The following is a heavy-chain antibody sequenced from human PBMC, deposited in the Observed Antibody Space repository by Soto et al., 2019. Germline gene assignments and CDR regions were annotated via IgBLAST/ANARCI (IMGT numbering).Heavy chain of an antibody. D-gene: IGHD1-1*01. CDR2: IRSSSSYI. V-gene: IGHV3-21*01. J-gene: IGHJ5*02. Sequence: EVQLVESGGGLVKPGGSLRLSCAASGFTFSSYSMNWVRQAPGKGLEWVSSIRSSSSYIYYADSVKGRFTFSRDNAKNSLYLQMNSLRAEDTAVYYCARELLHYHSVQLEHDHDNNWFDPWGQGTLVTVSS. CDR3: ARELLHYHSVQLEHDHDNNWFDP. CDR1: GFTFSSYS.